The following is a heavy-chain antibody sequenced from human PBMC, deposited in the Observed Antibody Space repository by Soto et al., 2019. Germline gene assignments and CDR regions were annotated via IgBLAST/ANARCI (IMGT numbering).Heavy chain of an antibody. V-gene: IGHV3-13*01. J-gene: IGHJ5*02. CDR1: GFTFNRHD. CDR2: IGTDGNT. D-gene: IGHD3-22*01. CDR3: AKGSSGFDSGELGH. Sequence: HPGGSLRLSCAASGFTFNRHDMYWARQATGKGLEWVSAIGTDGNTFYPDSVKGRFTISREDARNSLYLQMTNLRAGDTAVYYCAKGSSGFDSGELGHWGLGTLVTVSS.